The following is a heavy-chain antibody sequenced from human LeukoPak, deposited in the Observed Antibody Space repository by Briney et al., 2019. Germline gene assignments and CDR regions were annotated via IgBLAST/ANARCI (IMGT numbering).Heavy chain of an antibody. CDR3: ARGLLWFGELFPTFDY. CDR1: GFTFSSYG. D-gene: IGHD3-10*01. Sequence: GRSLRLSCAASGFTFSSYGMHWVRQAPGKGLEWVAVIWYDGSNKYYADSVKGRFTISRDNSKNTLYLQMNSLRAEDTAVYYCARGLLWFGELFPTFDYWGQGTLVTVSS. V-gene: IGHV3-33*01. CDR2: IWYDGSNK. J-gene: IGHJ4*02.